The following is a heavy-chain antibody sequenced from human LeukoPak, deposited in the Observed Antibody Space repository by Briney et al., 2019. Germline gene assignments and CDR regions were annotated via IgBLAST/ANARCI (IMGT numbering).Heavy chain of an antibody. CDR1: GFTCGDYA. J-gene: IGHJ4*02. CDR2: IRSKDDGRTT. D-gene: IGHD4-23*01. CDR3: TRHMTTVAHGGCGNHY. V-gene: IGHV3-49*04. Sequence: GGTVRLYCTASGFTCGDYAMSWVRQAPGKGWVGVVFIRSKDDGRTTEYAGSVKGRFTISSDDSKSIAYLQMNRIKTEATAVYCCTRHMTTVAHGGCGNHYWGQGTLVTVSS.